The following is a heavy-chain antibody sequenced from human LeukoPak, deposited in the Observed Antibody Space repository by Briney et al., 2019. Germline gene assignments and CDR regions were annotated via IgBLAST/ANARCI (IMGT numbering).Heavy chain of an antibody. CDR1: GYTFTSYA. D-gene: IGHD1-1*01. CDR2: INAGNGNT. J-gene: IGHJ3*02. CDR3: ASDEYGWNDLNDAFDI. V-gene: IGHV1-3*03. Sequence: ASVKVSCKASGYTFTSYAMHWVRQAPGQRLEWMGWINAGNGNTKYSQEFQGRVTITRDTSASTAYTELSSLRSEDTAVYYCASDEYGWNDLNDAFDIWGQGTMVTVSS.